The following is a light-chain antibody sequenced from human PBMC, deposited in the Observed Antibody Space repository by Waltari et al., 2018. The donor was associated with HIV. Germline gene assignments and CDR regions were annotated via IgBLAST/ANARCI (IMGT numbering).Light chain of an antibody. V-gene: IGKV3-15*01. CDR3: QQYNRWPWT. J-gene: IGKJ1*01. Sequence: ETLMTQSPATVSASPGDGVTLSCRASQTVAANFAWYRQKLGQAARLLIFAASTSATAIPDRLHGSGSETDFTLTINGLQSEDFAVYFCQQYNRWPWTFGQGTRVEV. CDR1: QTVAAN. CDR2: AAS.